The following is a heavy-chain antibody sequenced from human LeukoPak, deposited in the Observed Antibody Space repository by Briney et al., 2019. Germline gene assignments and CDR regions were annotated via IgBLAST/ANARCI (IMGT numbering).Heavy chain of an antibody. CDR3: ARRGFRLPET. V-gene: IGHV4-31*03. J-gene: IGHJ4*02. CDR1: GGSISSGGYY. Sequence: SETLSLTCTVSGGSISSGGYYWSWIREHPGKGLEWIGYIYYSGSTYYNPSLKSRVTISVDTSKNQFSLKLSSVTAADTAVYYCARRGFRLPETWGQGTLVTVFS. CDR2: IYYSGST. D-gene: IGHD6-25*01.